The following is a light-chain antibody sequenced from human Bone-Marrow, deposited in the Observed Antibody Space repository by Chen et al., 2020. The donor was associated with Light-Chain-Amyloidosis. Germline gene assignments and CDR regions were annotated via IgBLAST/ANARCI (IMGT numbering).Light chain of an antibody. V-gene: IGLV3-21*02. CDR2: DDS. J-gene: IGLJ3*02. CDR1: NIGSTS. Sequence: SYVLTQPSSVSVAPGQTAPIAWGGNNIGSTSVHWYQPTPGQAPLLVVYDDSYRPSGIPERLSGSNSGNTATLTISRVEAGDEADYYCQVWDRSSDRPVFGGGTKLTVL. CDR3: QVWDRSSDRPV.